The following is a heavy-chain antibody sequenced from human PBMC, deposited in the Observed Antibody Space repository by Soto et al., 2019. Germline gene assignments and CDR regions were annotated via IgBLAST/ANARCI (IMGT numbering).Heavy chain of an antibody. CDR2: INHSGST. D-gene: IGHD2-15*01. J-gene: IGHJ5*02. Sequence: QVQLQQWGAGLLKPSETLSLTCAVYGGSFSGYYWSWIRQPPGKGLEWIGEINHSGSTNYNPSLKSRVTISVDTSKNQFSLKLSSVTAADTAVYYCARGLKGLVAATPKLWFDPWGQGTLVTVSS. CDR3: ARGLKGLVAATPKLWFDP. V-gene: IGHV4-34*01. CDR1: GGSFSGYY.